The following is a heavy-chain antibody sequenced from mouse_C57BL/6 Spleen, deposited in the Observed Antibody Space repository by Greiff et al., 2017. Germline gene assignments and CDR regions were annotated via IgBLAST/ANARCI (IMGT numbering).Heavy chain of an antibody. J-gene: IGHJ4*01. CDR1: GYTFTSYW. CDR3: ARGGTAQAPSAMDY. V-gene: IGHV1-55*01. CDR2: IYPGSGST. D-gene: IGHD3-2*02. Sequence: QVQLQQPGAELVKPGASVKMSCKASGYTFTSYWITWVKQRPGQGLEWIGDIYPGSGSTNYNEKFKSKATLTVDTSSSTAYMQLSSLTSEDSAVYYCARGGTAQAPSAMDYWGQGTSVTVSS.